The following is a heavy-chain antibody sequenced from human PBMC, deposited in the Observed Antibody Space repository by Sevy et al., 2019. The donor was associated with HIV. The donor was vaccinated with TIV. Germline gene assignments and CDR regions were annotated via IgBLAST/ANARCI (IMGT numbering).Heavy chain of an antibody. CDR1: GYTCTSYS. Sequence: ASVKVSCKASGYTCTSYSIHWVRQAPGQGLEWMGIINPSGGSTTYAQMFQGRVTLTRDKSTSTVFLELSSLRSDDTAVYYCAIPGFSGYDGVDQWGQRTLVTVSS. J-gene: IGHJ4*02. D-gene: IGHD5-12*01. V-gene: IGHV1-46*01. CDR3: AIPGFSGYDGVDQ. CDR2: INPSGGST.